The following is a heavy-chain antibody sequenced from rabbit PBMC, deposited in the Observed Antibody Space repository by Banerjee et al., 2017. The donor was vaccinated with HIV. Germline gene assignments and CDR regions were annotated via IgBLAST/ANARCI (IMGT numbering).Heavy chain of an antibody. CDR3: AINTPHYGGYGGYGYAALDL. CDR1: GFTFSLYW. D-gene: IGHD6-1*01. J-gene: IGHJ4*01. CDR2: INTSSGNT. Sequence: QEQLVESGGGLVQPEGSLTLTCTASGFTFSLYWICWVRQAPGKGLEWIACINTSSGNTVYASWAKGRFTISKTSSTTVTLQMTSLTAADTATYFCAINTPHYGGYGGYGYAALDLWGPGTLVTVS. V-gene: IGHV1S45*01.